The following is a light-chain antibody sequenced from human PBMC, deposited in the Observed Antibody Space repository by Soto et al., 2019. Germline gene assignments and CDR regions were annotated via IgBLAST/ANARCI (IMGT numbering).Light chain of an antibody. Sequence: EIVMTQSPATLSVSPGERATLSCRASQSVSSKLAWYQQKPGQAPRLLIYDASNRATGIPARFSGSGSGTDFSLTISSLEPEDFAVYYCQQRGSSWTFGQGTKVDIK. V-gene: IGKV3-11*01. J-gene: IGKJ1*01. CDR1: QSVSSK. CDR2: DAS. CDR3: QQRGSSWT.